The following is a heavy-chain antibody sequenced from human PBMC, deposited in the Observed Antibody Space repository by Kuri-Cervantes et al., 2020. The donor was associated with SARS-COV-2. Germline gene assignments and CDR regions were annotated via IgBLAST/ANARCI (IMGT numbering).Heavy chain of an antibody. V-gene: IGHV4-38-2*01. J-gene: IGHJ4*02. CDR2: IYHSGST. CDR1: GYSISSGYY. Sequence: SETLSLTCAVSGYSISSGYYWGWIRQPPGKGLEWIGYIYHSGSTYYNPSLKSRVTISVDRSENQFSLKLSSVTAADTAVYYCARRLKDGPPDYWGQGTLVTVSS. CDR3: ARRLKDGPPDY.